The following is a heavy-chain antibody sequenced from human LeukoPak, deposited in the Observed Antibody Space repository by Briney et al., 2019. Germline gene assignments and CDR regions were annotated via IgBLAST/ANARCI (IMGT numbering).Heavy chain of an antibody. Sequence: GESLKISCKGSGYSFTSYWIGWLRQMPGKGLEWMGIIYPGDPDTRYSPSFQGQVTISADKSISTAYLQWSSLKASDTAMYYCAKTDYYDSSGYRFLAFDIWGQGTMVTVSS. D-gene: IGHD3-22*01. CDR3: AKTDYYDSSGYRFLAFDI. CDR2: IYPGDPDT. J-gene: IGHJ3*02. CDR1: GYSFTSYW. V-gene: IGHV5-51*01.